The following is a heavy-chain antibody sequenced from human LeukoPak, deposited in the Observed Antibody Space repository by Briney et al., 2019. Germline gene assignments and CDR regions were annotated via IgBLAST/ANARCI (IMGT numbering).Heavy chain of an antibody. V-gene: IGHV3-7*03. CDR3: ASYRDGDLSFDH. J-gene: IGHJ4*02. Sequence: GGSLRLSCAASGFTFRNYWMSWVRQAPGTGLEWVANIKQDGSDRNYVASVRGRFTISRDNAKSSLYLQMNSLRAEDTAVYYCASYRDGDLSFDHWGQGTLVAVSS. CDR2: IKQDGSDR. CDR1: GFTFRNYW. D-gene: IGHD1-26*01.